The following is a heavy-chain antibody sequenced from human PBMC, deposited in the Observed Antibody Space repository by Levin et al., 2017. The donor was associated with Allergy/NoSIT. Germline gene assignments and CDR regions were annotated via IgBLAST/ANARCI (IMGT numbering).Heavy chain of an antibody. CDR1: WDRVSSTSAA. CDR3: ARSGGHLDY. J-gene: IGHJ4*02. Sequence: SQTLSLPCAISWDRVSSTSAAWNWLRQSPSRGLEWLGRTYYRSKWYKYYAVSVKSRITINPDTSKNQFSLQLNSVTPEDTAVYYCARSGGHLDYWGQGTLVTVSS. CDR2: TYYRSKWYK. V-gene: IGHV6-1*01. D-gene: IGHD5-12*01.